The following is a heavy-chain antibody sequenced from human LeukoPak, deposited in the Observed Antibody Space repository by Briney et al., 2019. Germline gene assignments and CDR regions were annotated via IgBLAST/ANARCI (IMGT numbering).Heavy chain of an antibody. V-gene: IGHV3-23*01. Sequence: GGSLRLSCAASGFTFSSCAMSWVRQAPGKGLEWVSGVIGSGGTTYYADSVKGRFTISRDKSKNTLYLQMNSLRAEDTAVYYCAKERGKTYYFDYWGQGTLVTVSS. CDR3: AKERGKTYYFDY. CDR2: VIGSGGTT. J-gene: IGHJ4*02. CDR1: GFTFSSCA.